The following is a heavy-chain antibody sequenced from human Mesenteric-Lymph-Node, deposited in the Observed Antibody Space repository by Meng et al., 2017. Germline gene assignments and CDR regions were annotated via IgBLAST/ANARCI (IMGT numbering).Heavy chain of an antibody. CDR2: ISPTGGSL. CDR1: GFDLCDYY. D-gene: IGHD2/OR15-2a*01. V-gene: IGHV3-11*04. CDR3: ARDHGFLNWFDP. Sequence: VELVACGGGFVQPASSLRLSCADSGFDLCDYYMTWIRQPPGEGLEWIASISPTGGSLYYADYVKGRFSISRDNAKSSLSLQMNSLRVEDTAVYYCARDHGFLNWFDPWGQGTLVTVSS. J-gene: IGHJ5*02.